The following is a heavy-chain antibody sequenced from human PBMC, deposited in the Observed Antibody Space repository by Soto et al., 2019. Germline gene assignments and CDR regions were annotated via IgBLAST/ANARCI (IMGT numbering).Heavy chain of an antibody. D-gene: IGHD2-2*01. CDR2: IYYSWGT. J-gene: IGHJ4*02. CDR1: GGSVSSGSYY. V-gene: IGHV4-61*01. Sequence: PXETLCVACTVSGGSVSSGSYYWSWIRQPPGKGLEWIGYIYYSWGTNYNPSLKSRVTISVDTAKNQFSLKMSSVTAADTAVYYSARGAVPAVIYYFDYWAQGSLVTVSS. CDR3: ARGAVPAVIYYFDY.